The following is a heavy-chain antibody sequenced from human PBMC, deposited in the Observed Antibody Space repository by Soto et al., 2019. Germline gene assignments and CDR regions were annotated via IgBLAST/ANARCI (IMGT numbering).Heavy chain of an antibody. D-gene: IGHD3-22*01. CDR2: INPSGGST. CDR1: GYTFTSYY. CDR3: VTMIVVVPF. Sequence: ASVKVSCXASGYTFTSYYMHWVRQAPGQGLEWMGIINPSGGSTSYAQKFQGRVTMTRDTSTSTVYMELSSLRSEDTAVYYCVTMIVVVPFWGQGTMVTVSS. J-gene: IGHJ3*01. V-gene: IGHV1-46*03.